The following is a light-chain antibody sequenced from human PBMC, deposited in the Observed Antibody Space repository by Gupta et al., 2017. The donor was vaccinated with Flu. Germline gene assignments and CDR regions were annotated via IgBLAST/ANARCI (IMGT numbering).Light chain of an antibody. CDR3: FSYAGSGFWV. J-gene: IGLJ3*02. Sequence: QSALTQPASVSGSLGQSITISCTGSSSDVDIYRFVSWYQQHAGKVPKLIISEGTKRPAGVSNRFSGSKSGNTASLTISGLQAEDEADYYCFSYAGSGFWVFGGGTKVTVL. CDR1: SSDVDIYRF. CDR2: EGT. V-gene: IGLV2-23*01.